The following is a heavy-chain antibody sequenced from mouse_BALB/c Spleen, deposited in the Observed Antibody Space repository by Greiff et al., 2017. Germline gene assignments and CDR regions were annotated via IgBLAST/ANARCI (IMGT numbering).Heavy chain of an antibody. CDR3: ARHSAGTGGYFDV. J-gene: IGHJ1*01. CDR2: ISSGGSYT. Sequence: EVQGVESGGDLVKPGGSLKLSCAASGFTFSSYGMSWVRQTPDKRLEWVATISSGGSYTYYPDSVKGRFTISRDNAKNTLYLQMSSLKSEDTAMYYCARHSAGTGGYFDVWGAGTTVTVSS. V-gene: IGHV5-6*01. CDR1: GFTFSSYG. D-gene: IGHD4-1*01.